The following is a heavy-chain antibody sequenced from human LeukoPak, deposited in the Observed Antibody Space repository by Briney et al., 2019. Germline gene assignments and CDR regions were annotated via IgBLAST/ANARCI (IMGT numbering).Heavy chain of an antibody. V-gene: IGHV4-34*01. CDR3: ATNYYGSGSPTRLPYV. D-gene: IGHD3-10*01. CDR2: INHSGST. Sequence: SETLSLTCAVYGGSFRGYYWSWIRQPPGKGLEWIGEINHSGSTNYNPSLKSRVTISVDTSKNQFSLKLSSVTAADTAVYYCATNYYGSGSPTRLPYVWGQGTTVTVSS. CDR1: GGSFRGYY. J-gene: IGHJ6*02.